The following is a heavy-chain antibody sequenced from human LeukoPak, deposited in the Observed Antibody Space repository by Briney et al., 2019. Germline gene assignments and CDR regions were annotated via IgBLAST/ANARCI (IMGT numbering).Heavy chain of an antibody. Sequence: GGSLRLSCAAPGFTFSSYAMSWVRQTPGKGLEWVSAISGSGGSTYYADSVKGRFTISRDNSKNTLYLQMNSLRAEDTAVYYCAKGGAVASVDYWGQGTLVNVSS. J-gene: IGHJ4*02. CDR2: ISGSGGST. CDR3: AKGGAVASVDY. CDR1: GFTFSSYA. V-gene: IGHV3-23*01. D-gene: IGHD6-19*01.